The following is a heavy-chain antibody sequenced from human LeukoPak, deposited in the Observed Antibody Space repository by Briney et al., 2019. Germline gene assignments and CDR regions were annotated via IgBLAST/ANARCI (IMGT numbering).Heavy chain of an antibody. CDR1: GGSISSYY. J-gene: IGHJ4*02. V-gene: IGHV4-59*01. CDR2: IYYSGST. CDR3: ARDKSSSGWYHY. D-gene: IGHD6-19*01. Sequence: SETLSLTCTVSGGSISSYYWSWIRQPPGKGLEWIGYIYYSGSTNYNPSLKSRVTISVDTSKNQFSLKLSSVTAADTAVYYCARDKSSSGWYHYWGQGTLVTVSS.